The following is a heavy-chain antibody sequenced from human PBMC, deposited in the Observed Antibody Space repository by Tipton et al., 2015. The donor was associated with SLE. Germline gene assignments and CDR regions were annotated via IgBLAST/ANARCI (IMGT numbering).Heavy chain of an antibody. Sequence: LRLSCTVSGGSISSYYWSWIRQPPGKGLEWIGYIHYSGSTNYNPSLKSRVTISVDTSKNQFSLKLSSVTAADTAVYYCARAEGSSGWYDLRESWSFDLWGRGTLVTVSS. CDR3: ARAEGSSGWYDLRESWSFDL. CDR1: GGSISSYY. V-gene: IGHV4-59*01. D-gene: IGHD6-19*01. CDR2: IHYSGST. J-gene: IGHJ2*01.